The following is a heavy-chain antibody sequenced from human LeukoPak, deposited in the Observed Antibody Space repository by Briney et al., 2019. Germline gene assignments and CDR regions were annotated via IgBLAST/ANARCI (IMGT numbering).Heavy chain of an antibody. CDR2: INHSGTT. Sequence: SETLSLTCAVYGGSFSGYHWSWFRQPPGKGLEWIGEINHSGTTNYNPSLKSRVTIAVDTSMNQISLKLSSVTVADTDVYYCARGRKYYDSTGYYANWFDPWGQGTLVTVSS. CDR3: ARGRKYYDSTGYYANWFDP. J-gene: IGHJ5*02. V-gene: IGHV4-34*01. CDR1: GGSFSGYH. D-gene: IGHD3-22*01.